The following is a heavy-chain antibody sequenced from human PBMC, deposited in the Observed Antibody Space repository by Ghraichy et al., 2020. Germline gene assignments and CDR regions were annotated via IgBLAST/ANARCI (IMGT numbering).Heavy chain of an antibody. CDR1: GDSISGYY. CDR2: IYYTGST. V-gene: IGHV4-59*01. Sequence: SQTLSLTCIVSGDSISGYYWTWIRQPPGKGLEYIGNIYYTGSTIYNPSLTSRVTISVDTSKNQFSLTLRSLTAADTAIYYCARYVGCTGGPCYLDYWGRGTRVTVSS. D-gene: IGHD2-8*02. CDR3: ARYVGCTGGPCYLDY. J-gene: IGHJ4*02.